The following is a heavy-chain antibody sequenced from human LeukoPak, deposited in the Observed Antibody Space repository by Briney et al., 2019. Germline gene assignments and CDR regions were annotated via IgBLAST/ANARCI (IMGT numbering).Heavy chain of an antibody. J-gene: IGHJ5*02. Sequence: VASVKVSCKASGYTFTTYDISWVRQATGQGLEWMGWMNPNSGNTGYTQKFQGRVTMTRNTSISTAYMELSGLRSEDTAVYYCARGRGSGHKENWFDPWGQGTLVTVSS. V-gene: IGHV1-8*01. CDR3: ARGRGSGHKENWFDP. CDR1: GYTFTTYD. D-gene: IGHD6-19*01. CDR2: MNPNSGNT.